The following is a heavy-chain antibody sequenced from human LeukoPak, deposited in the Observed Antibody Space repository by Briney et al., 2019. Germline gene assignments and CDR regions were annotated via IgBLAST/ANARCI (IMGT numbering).Heavy chain of an antibody. V-gene: IGHV3-9*01. Sequence: GGSLRLSCAASGFTFDDYAMHWVRQAPGKGLEWVSGISWNSGSIGYADSVKGRFTISRDNAKNSLYLQVNSLRAEDTALYYCAASYCGGDCYFPLDYWGQGTLVTVSS. CDR1: GFTFDDYA. D-gene: IGHD2-21*02. J-gene: IGHJ4*02. CDR3: AASYCGGDCYFPLDY. CDR2: ISWNSGSI.